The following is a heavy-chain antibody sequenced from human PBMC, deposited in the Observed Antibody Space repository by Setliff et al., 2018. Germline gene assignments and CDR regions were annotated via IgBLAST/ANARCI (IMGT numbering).Heavy chain of an antibody. J-gene: IGHJ3*02. CDR3: ARSRDGGNSSGYSGAFDI. CDR1: GYTFTGYY. CDR2: INPNSGGT. Sequence: GASVKVSCKASGYTFTGYYTHWVRQAPGQGLEWMGWINPNSGGTNYAQKFQGWVTMTRDTSISTAYMELSRLRSDDTAVYYCARSRDGGNSSGYSGAFDIWGQGTMVTVSS. V-gene: IGHV1-2*04. D-gene: IGHD3-22*01.